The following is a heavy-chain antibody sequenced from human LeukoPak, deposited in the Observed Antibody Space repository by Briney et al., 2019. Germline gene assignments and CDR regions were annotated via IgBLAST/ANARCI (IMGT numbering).Heavy chain of an antibody. CDR3: ARTGRILDWFDP. D-gene: IGHD2-15*01. CDR1: GGSFSGYY. J-gene: IGHJ5*02. V-gene: IGHV4-34*01. Sequence: SETLSLTCAVYGGSFSGYYWSWIRQPPGKGPEWIGEINHSGSTNYNPSLKSRVTISVDTSKNQFSLKLRSVTAADTAVYYCARTGRILDWFDPWGQGTLVTVSS. CDR2: INHSGST.